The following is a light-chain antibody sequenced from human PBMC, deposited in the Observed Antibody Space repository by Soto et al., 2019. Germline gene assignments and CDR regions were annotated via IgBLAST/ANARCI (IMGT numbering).Light chain of an antibody. Sequence: DIQMTKSPSSLSASVGDTLTITCRASESINNYLSWYQHKPGNAPNLLVYVTSILRSGVPSRFSGSGSGTNFTLNINTLQPEDFATYDCQQSFTSPWTFGQGTKVDI. V-gene: IGKV1-39*01. CDR3: QQSFTSPWT. CDR1: ESINNY. J-gene: IGKJ1*01. CDR2: VTS.